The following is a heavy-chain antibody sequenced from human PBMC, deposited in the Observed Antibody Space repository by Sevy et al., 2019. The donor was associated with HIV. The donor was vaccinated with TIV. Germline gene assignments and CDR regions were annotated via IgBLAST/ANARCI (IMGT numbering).Heavy chain of an antibody. CDR2: ISSGSTYT. Sequence: GGSLRLSCAASGFTFSDYYMSWIRQAPGKGLEWVSEISSGSTYTKYADSVKGRITISRDNAKNSLYLQMNSLRVEDTAVYYCARDRRNYAGQYFDYWGQGTLVTVSS. CDR3: ARDRRNYAGQYFDY. J-gene: IGHJ4*02. V-gene: IGHV3-11*06. D-gene: IGHD1-7*01. CDR1: GFTFSDYY.